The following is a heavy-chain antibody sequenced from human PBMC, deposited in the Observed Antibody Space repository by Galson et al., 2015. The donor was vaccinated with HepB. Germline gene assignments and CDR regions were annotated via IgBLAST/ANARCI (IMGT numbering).Heavy chain of an antibody. D-gene: IGHD5-24*01. CDR3: AKGRDGYSPFDY. J-gene: IGHJ4*02. V-gene: IGHV3-23*01. CDR1: GFTFSAYA. Sequence: SLRLSCAASGFTFSAYAMNWVRQAPGKGVEWVSGISASGGRTYYADSVKGRFTISRDNFKNTLDLQVIGLRAEDTAVYYCAKGRDGYSPFDYWGQGTLVTVSS. CDR2: ISASGGRT.